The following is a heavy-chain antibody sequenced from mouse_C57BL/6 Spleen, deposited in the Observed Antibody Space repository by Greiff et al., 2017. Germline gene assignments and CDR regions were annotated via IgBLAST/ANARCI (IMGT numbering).Heavy chain of an antibody. CDR2: IYPRDGST. CDR3: ASYDYDVDYAMDY. CDR1: GYTFTSYD. D-gene: IGHD2-4*01. V-gene: IGHV1-85*01. J-gene: IGHJ4*01. Sequence: QVQLQQSGPELVKPGASVKLSCKASGYTFTSYDINWVKQRPGQGLAWIGWIYPRDGSTKYTEKFKGKATLTVDTSSSTAYMELHSLTSEDSAVYFCASYDYDVDYAMDYWGQGTSVTVSS.